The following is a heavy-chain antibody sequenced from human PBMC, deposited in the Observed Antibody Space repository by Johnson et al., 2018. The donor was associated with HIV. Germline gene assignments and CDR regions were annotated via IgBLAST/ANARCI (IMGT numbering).Heavy chain of an antibody. CDR3: AREGGGTVVLGDEGAFDI. J-gene: IGHJ3*02. Sequence: VQLVESGGGVVQPARSLRLSCAASGFTFSSYSMHWVRQAPGKGLEWVAGISNDGRNKYYADSVKGRFTISRDNYKNTLFLQMNSLRAEDTSVYYCAREGGGTVVLGDEGAFDIWGQGTMVTVS. CDR2: ISNDGRNK. CDR1: GFTFSSYS. V-gene: IGHV3-30*04. D-gene: IGHD3-10*01.